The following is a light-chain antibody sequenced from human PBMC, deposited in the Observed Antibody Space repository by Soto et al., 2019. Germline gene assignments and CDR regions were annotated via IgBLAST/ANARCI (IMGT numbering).Light chain of an antibody. CDR1: SNDVGIYNY. V-gene: IGLV2-14*01. CDR2: EVT. CDR3: SSYTSSSTLV. Sequence: QSALTQPASVSGSPGQSITISCTGTSNDVGIYNYVSWYQQHPGKAPKLMIYEVTNRPSGVSDRFSGSKSDNTASLTISGLQAEDEADYYCSSYTSSSTLVFGGGTKLNVL. J-gene: IGLJ2*01.